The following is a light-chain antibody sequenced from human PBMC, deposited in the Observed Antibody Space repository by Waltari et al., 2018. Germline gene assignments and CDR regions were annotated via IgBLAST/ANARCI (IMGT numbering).Light chain of an antibody. CDR3: QQYNSDSPNT. V-gene: IGKV1-5*03. CDR1: QSISRW. J-gene: IGKJ2*01. CDR2: KGS. Sequence: DIRMTQSPSTLSASLGDKVTITCRASQSISRWLAWSQKKPGKAPKLMIYKGSTLESGVPSRFSGGGSGTEFTLTISSLQPDDFATYYCQQYNSDSPNTFGQGTKLEIK.